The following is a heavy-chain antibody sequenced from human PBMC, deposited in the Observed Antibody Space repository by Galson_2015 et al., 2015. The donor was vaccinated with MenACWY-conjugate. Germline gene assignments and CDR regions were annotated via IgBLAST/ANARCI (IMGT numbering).Heavy chain of an antibody. D-gene: IGHD1-26*01. CDR2: IWYDGSKT. J-gene: IGHJ4*02. CDR3: FAINSGIDY. Sequence: SLRLSCAAAGFTFSRYAMHWVRQAPGKGLEWVAVIWYDGSKTYYADSVKGRFTISSDNSQNTADLQMTSLRVEDTAMYYWFAINSGIDYWGQGTLVTVSS. CDR1: GFTFSRYA. V-gene: IGHV3-33*01.